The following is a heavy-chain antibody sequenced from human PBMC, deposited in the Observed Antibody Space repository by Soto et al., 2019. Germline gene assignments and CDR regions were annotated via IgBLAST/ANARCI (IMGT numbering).Heavy chain of an antibody. CDR2: IDPSDSYT. V-gene: IGHV5-10-1*01. Sequence: PGESLKISCKGSGYSFTSYWISWVRQMPGKGLEWMGRIDPSDSYTNYSPSFQGHVTISADKSISTAYLQWSSLKASDTAMYYCARRLWGYYDSSEVSFGAFEIWGQGTMVTVSS. J-gene: IGHJ3*02. D-gene: IGHD3-22*01. CDR3: ARRLWGYYDSSEVSFGAFEI. CDR1: GYSFTSYW.